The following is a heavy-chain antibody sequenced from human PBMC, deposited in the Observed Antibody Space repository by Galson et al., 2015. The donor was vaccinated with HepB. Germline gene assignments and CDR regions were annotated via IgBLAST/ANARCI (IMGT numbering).Heavy chain of an antibody. Sequence: SVTVSCKASGGTFSSYAISWVRQAPGQGLEWMGGIIPIFGTANYAQKFQGRVTITADESTSTAYMELSSLRSEDTAVYYCARGGLSIYYYDSSGYDAFDIWGQGTMVTVPS. CDR3: ARGGLSIYYYDSSGYDAFDI. CDR2: IIPIFGTA. J-gene: IGHJ3*02. CDR1: GGTFSSYA. V-gene: IGHV1-69*13. D-gene: IGHD3-22*01.